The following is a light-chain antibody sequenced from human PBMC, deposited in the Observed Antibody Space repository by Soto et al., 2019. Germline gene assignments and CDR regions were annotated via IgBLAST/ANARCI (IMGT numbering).Light chain of an antibody. CDR3: QQYGFSPIS. CDR1: QSVTNNY. CDR2: DAS. Sequence: EKVLKQSPGALSLSPGERATLSCWASQSVTNNYLAWYQQKHGQAPRLLIYDASARATGIPDRFSGSGSGTEYTLIISRLEPEDFAVYFCQQYGFSPISFGQGTRLEIK. J-gene: IGKJ5*01. V-gene: IGKV3-20*01.